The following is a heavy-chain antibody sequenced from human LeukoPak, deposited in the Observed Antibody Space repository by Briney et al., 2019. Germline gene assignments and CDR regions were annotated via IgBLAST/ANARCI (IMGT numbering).Heavy chain of an antibody. CDR2: IIPIFGTA. Sequence: EASVKVSCKASGYTFTSYGISWVRQAPGQGLEWMGGIIPIFGTANYAQKFQGRVTITADESTSTAYMELSSLRSEDTAVYYCARVSNYYGSGYYFDYWGQGTLVTVSS. V-gene: IGHV1-69*13. D-gene: IGHD3-10*01. J-gene: IGHJ4*02. CDR3: ARVSNYYGSGYYFDY. CDR1: GYTFTSYG.